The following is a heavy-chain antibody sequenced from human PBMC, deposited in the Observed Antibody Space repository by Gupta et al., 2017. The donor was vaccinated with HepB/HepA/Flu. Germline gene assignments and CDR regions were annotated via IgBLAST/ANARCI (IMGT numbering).Heavy chain of an antibody. J-gene: IGHJ4*02. CDR1: GFTFSSYE. V-gene: IGHV3-48*03. CDR3: ASLWFGEDY. Sequence: EVQLVESGGGLVQPGGSLRLSCAASGFTFSSYEMNWVRQAPGKGLEWVSYISSSGSTIYYADSVKGRFTISRDNAKNSLYLQMNSLRAGDTAVYYCASLWFGEDYWGQGTLVTVSS. CDR2: ISSSGSTI. D-gene: IGHD3-10*01.